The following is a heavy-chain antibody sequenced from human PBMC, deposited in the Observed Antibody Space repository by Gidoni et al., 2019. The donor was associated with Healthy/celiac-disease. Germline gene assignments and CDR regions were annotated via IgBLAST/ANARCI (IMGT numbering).Heavy chain of an antibody. CDR3: AKEVGDD. CDR1: GVTFSTYG. CDR2: ISYDGRNK. Sequence: QVQLVESGGGVVQPGRSLRLSCAASGVTFSTYGMHWVRPAPGKGLEWVAVISYDGRNKPYADSVKGRFTISRDNSKNTLFLQMNSLRAEDTAVYYCAKEVGDDWGQGTLVTVSS. J-gene: IGHJ4*02. D-gene: IGHD2-21*01. V-gene: IGHV3-30*18.